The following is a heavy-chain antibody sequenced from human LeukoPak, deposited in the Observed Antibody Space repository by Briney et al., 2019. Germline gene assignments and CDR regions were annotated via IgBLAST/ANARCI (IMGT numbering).Heavy chain of an antibody. CDR2: ISYDGSNK. CDR3: ARDSSPAAIQPPRYYYYYYGMDV. CDR1: GFTFSSYA. V-gene: IGHV3-30-3*01. J-gene: IGHJ6*02. Sequence: GGSLRLSCAASGFTFSSYAMHWVRQAPGKGLEWVAVISYDGSNKYYGDSVKGRFTISRDNSKNTLYLQMNSLRAEDTAVYYCARDSSPAAIQPPRYYYYYYGMDVWGQGTTVTVSS. D-gene: IGHD2-2*01.